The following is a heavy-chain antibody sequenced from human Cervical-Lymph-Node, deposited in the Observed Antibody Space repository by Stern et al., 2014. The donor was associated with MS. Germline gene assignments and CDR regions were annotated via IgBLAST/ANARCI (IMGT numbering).Heavy chain of an antibody. Sequence: QVQLQESGPGLVKPSQTLSLSCAVSGDSISGSSDYWSWIRQPAGRGLEWIGRIYPSGSTSYNPSLRSRVTMSVDTSQNPFSLKLSFVTAADTAVYYCVRDVRSMYDWDYFWFDPWGQGTLVTVSS. V-gene: IGHV4-61*02. CDR1: GDSISGSSDY. CDR2: IYPSGST. CDR3: VRDVRSMYDWDYFWFDP. J-gene: IGHJ5*02. D-gene: IGHD1-7*01.